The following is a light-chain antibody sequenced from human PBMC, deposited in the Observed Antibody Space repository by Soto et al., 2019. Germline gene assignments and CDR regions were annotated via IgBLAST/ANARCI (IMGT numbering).Light chain of an antibody. V-gene: IGKV1-39*01. CDR2: DAS. CDR3: HQTHSTPPWT. J-gene: IGKJ1*01. Sequence: DIHLTQSPSSLSASVGDRVTISCRATHGIGTYLTWYQQKPGRAPNLLIYDASTLRTGAPSRFSGRASATDSTLTLSSLHPEPVGTYFCHQTHSTPPWTFGQGTKVDIK. CDR1: HGIGTY.